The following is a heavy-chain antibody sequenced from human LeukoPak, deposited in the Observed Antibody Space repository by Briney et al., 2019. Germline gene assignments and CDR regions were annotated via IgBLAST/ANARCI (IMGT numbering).Heavy chain of an antibody. CDR1: GFTFSSYA. V-gene: IGHV3-23*01. J-gene: IGHJ4*02. D-gene: IGHD6-13*01. CDR3: AKVAGTSSWYQVDY. CDR2: ITDSGTTT. Sequence: GGSLRLSCAASGFTFSSYAMSWVRQAPGKGLEWVSTITDSGTTTFYADSVKGRFTISRDNFKDTVYLQMNSLRAEDTAVYYCAKVAGTSSWYQVDYWGQGTLVTVSS.